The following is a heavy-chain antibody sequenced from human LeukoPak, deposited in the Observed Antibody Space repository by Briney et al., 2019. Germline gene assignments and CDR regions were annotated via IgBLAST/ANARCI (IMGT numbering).Heavy chain of an antibody. D-gene: IGHD2-15*01. CDR1: GFTFSTYA. CDR3: VEDVVVIVTAKPGI. Sequence: QPGGSLRLSCAASGFTFSTYAMSWVRQAPGKGLEWVSSIGGSGDTTYYADAVKGRFTISRDNSKNTLYLQMNSLRVDDTAVYYCVEDVVVIVTAKPGIWGQGTLVTVSS. J-gene: IGHJ4*02. V-gene: IGHV3-23*01. CDR2: IGGSGDTT.